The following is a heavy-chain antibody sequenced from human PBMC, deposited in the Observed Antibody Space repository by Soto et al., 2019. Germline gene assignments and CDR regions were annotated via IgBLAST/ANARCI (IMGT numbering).Heavy chain of an antibody. CDR1: GFTFTTYA. D-gene: IGHD2-15*01. Sequence: QVQLVESGGGVVQPGRSLRLSCAASGFTFTTYAIHWVRQAPGKGLEWVAVISNDGRGKYYADSVKGRFTISRDNSKNTLYLQINSLRSDDTAVYYCARDQCFGGGRSCYYFDVWGQGTLVTVSS. CDR3: ARDQCFGGGRSCYYFDV. J-gene: IGHJ4*02. CDR2: ISNDGRGK. V-gene: IGHV3-30*04.